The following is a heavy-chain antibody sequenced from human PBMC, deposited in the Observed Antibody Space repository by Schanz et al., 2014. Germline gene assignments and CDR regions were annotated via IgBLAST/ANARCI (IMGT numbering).Heavy chain of an antibody. Sequence: QVQLVQSGAEVKKPGASVKVSCKASAYSLTDYYMHWVRQAPGQGLEWMGRINPNSGGTNYAQKFQGRVTMTRDTTISTAYMEMSRLISDDTAVYYCAREMLDIVATMDDDAFDIWGQGTMVTVSS. CDR3: AREMLDIVATMDDDAFDI. CDR1: AYSLTDYY. J-gene: IGHJ3*02. V-gene: IGHV1-2*06. CDR2: INPNSGGT. D-gene: IGHD5-12*01.